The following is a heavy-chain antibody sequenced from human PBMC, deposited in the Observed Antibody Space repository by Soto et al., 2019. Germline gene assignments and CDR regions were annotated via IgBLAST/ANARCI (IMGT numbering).Heavy chain of an antibody. V-gene: IGHV4-39*01. CDR3: ARLNNMVRGVIIN. D-gene: IGHD3-10*01. J-gene: IGHJ4*02. Sequence: SETLSLTCTVSGGSISSSSYYWGWIRQPPGKGLEWIGSSYYSGSSYYNPSLKSRVTISVDTSKNQFSLKLSSVTAADTAVYYCARLNNMVRGVIINWGQGTLVTVSS. CDR1: GGSISSSSYY. CDR2: SYYSGSS.